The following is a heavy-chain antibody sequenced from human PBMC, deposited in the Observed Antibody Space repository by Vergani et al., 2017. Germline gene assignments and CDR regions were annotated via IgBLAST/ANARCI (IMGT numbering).Heavy chain of an antibody. CDR3: VKDRGASIGFDD. CDR2: LRYDGTTK. CDR1: AFTFSSYG. J-gene: IGHJ4*02. V-gene: IGHV3-30*02. Sequence: QVHLVESGGGVVQPGGSLRLSCAASAFTFSSYGMHWARQVPGKGLEWLAYLRYDGTTKQYADSVKGRFTISRDNSKNMLYLQMDSLRPEDTAMFYCVKDRGASIGFDDWGQGTQVTVSS. D-gene: IGHD2-2*01.